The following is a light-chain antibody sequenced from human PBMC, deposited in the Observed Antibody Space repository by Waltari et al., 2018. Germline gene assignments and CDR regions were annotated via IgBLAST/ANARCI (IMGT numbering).Light chain of an antibody. V-gene: IGLV2-14*01. CDR2: DVS. Sequence: QSALTQPASVSGSPGQSITISCTGTSSDVGGYNYVPWYQQHPGKAPKLMISDVSKRPSGVSNRFSGYKSGNPASLTISGLQAEDEADYYCSSYTSSSTYVFGTGTKVTVL. CDR1: SSDVGGYNY. J-gene: IGLJ1*01. CDR3: SSYTSSSTYV.